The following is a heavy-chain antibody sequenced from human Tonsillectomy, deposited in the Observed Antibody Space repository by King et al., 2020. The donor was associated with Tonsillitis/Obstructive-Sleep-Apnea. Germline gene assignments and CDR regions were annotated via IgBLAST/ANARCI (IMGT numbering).Heavy chain of an antibody. CDR3: ASFSGCSGGSCYSGGVDY. CDR1: GGSISSSNW. J-gene: IGHJ4*02. V-gene: IGHV4-4*02. CDR2: IYHSGST. Sequence: QLQESGPGLVKPSGTLSLTCAVSGGSISSSNWWSWVRQPPGKGLEWIGEIYHSGSTNYNPSLKSRVTISVDKSKNQFSLKLSSVTAADTAVYYCASFSGCSGGSCYSGGVDYWGQGTLVTVSS. D-gene: IGHD2-15*01.